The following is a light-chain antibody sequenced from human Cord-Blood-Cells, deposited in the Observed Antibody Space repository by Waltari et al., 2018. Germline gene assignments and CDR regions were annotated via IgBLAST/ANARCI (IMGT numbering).Light chain of an antibody. CDR2: AAS. CDR1: QSISSY. V-gene: IGKV1-39*01. J-gene: IGKJ2*01. CDR3: QQSYSTPYT. Sequence: DIQMTQSPSSLSASVGDRVTITRRSSQSISSYLDWYQQKPGKAPKLLIYAASSLQSGVTSRFSGSGSGTDFTLTISSLQPEDFATYYCQQSYSTPYTFGQGTKLEIK.